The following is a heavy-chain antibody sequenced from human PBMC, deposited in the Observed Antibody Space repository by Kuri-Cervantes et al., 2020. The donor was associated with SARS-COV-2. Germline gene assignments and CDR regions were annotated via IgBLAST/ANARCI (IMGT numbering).Heavy chain of an antibody. CDR2: ISGSGDST. CDR1: GLPFSSYA. CDR3: AKDVAAVCTAGGTYYYHGMDV. Sequence: GRSLRLSCAAPGLPFSSYAMSWVRQAPGKGLDWVSAISGSGDSTYYADSVNGRFTISRDNSKTTLYLKMNSLRAEDTAVYYCAKDVAAVCTAGGTYYYHGMDVWGQGTTVTVSS. D-gene: IGHD6-13*01. V-gene: IGHV3-23*01. J-gene: IGHJ6*02.